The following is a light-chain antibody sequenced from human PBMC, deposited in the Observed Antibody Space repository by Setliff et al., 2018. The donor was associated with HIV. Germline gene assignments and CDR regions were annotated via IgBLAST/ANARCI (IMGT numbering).Light chain of an antibody. CDR1: QSVSSGY. CDR2: DAY. V-gene: IGKV3-20*01. CDR3: LQYGNSPRT. Sequence: EIVLTQSPGTLSLSPGERATLSCRASQSVSSGYLAWYQQKPGQAPRLLIYDAYRRATGIPDRFSGSGSGTDFTLTISRLEPEDFAVYYCLQYGNSPRTFGQGTKVDIK. J-gene: IGKJ1*01.